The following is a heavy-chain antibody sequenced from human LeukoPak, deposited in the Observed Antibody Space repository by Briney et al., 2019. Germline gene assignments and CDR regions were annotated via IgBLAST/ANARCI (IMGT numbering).Heavy chain of an antibody. CDR1: GFTFSSYA. CDR2: ISSNGGST. D-gene: IGHD6-19*01. J-gene: IGHJ1*01. Sequence: GGSLRLSCAASGFTFSSYAMHWVRQAPGKGLEYVSGISSNGGSTYYAGSVKGRFTISRDNANNSLYLQINGLRAEDTAVYYCARDFAFGWSGFQHWGQGTLVTVSS. V-gene: IGHV3-64*02. CDR3: ARDFAFGWSGFQH.